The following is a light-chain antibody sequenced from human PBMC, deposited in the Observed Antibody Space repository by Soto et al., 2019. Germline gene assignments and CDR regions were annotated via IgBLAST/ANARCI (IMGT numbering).Light chain of an antibody. J-gene: IGKJ1*01. Sequence: EIVMTQSPATLSVSPGERTTLSCRASQSIRSLLAWYQQKPGQPPRLLIYDASTRATATPERFSGSGSGTDFTLTISRLEPEDFAVYYCHQYDSIVQTFGQGTKVDIK. V-gene: IGKV3D-15*01. CDR2: DAS. CDR1: QSIRSL. CDR3: HQYDSIVQT.